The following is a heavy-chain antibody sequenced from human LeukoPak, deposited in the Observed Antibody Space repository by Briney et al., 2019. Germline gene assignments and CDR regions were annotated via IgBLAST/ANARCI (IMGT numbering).Heavy chain of an antibody. CDR2: ISGSGDNT. CDR1: GFSFSSYA. D-gene: IGHD6-19*01. V-gene: IGHV3-23*01. CDR3: AKRSGYTTGWFFDF. Sequence: GGSLTLSCAASGFSFSSYAMSWVRQAPGKGREWVSSISGSGDNTYYAESVKGRFTISRDNSKNTLFLQMNSLRAEDTAVFYCAKRSGYTTGWFFDFWGQGTLVTVSS. J-gene: IGHJ4*02.